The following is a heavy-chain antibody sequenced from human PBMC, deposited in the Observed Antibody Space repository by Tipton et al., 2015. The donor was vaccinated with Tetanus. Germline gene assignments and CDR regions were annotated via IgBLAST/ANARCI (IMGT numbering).Heavy chain of an antibody. D-gene: IGHD3-10*01. J-gene: IGHJ4*02. CDR2: ISDSGLS. CDR1: GASLRSGDYN. CDR3: TRANHEFPKKGPFDS. V-gene: IGHV4-61*08. Sequence: LSLTCSVSGASLRSGDYNWSWIRQPPGKGLEWLAYISDSGLSNSNYFLKSRITISRDTSRSQFSLKLTSVTAADTAVYYCTRANHEFPKKGPFDSWGQGTLVIVS.